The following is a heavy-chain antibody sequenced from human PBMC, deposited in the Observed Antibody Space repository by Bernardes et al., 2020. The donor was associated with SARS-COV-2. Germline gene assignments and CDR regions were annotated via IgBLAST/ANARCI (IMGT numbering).Heavy chain of an antibody. CDR3: ARDMLDGEATYYYYGMDV. D-gene: IGHD1-26*01. CDR1: GFTFSSYW. CDR2: IKQDGSEK. V-gene: IGHV3-7*01. Sequence: GGSLRLSRAASGFTFSSYWMSWVRQAPGKGLEWVANIKQDGSEKYYVDSVKGRFTISRDNAKNSLYLQMNSLRAEDTAVYYCARDMLDGEATYYYYGMDVWGQGTTVTVSS. J-gene: IGHJ6*02.